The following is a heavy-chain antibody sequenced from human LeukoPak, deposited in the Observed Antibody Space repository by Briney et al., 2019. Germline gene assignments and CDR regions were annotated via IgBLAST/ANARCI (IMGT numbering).Heavy chain of an antibody. Sequence: PGGSLRLSCAASGFTFSSYWMMWVRQAPGKGLEWVATIKTDGSENYHVDSVKGRFYISRDNTKNSLFLQLNSLRVEDTAVYYCVRYEMDVWGQGTTVTVSS. CDR1: GFTFSSYW. D-gene: IGHD3-3*01. V-gene: IGHV3-7*01. CDR3: VRYEMDV. J-gene: IGHJ6*02. CDR2: IKTDGSEN.